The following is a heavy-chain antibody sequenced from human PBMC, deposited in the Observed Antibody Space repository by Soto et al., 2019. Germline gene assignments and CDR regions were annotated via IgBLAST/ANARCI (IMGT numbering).Heavy chain of an antibody. J-gene: IGHJ4*02. CDR3: ARDRYSSGDY. V-gene: IGHV3-33*01. CDR2: IWYDGSNK. Sequence: QVQLVESGGGVVQPGRSLRLSCAASGFTFSSYGMHWVRQAPGKGLEWVAVIWYDGSNKYYVDSVKGRFTISRDNSKNTLYLLMNSLRAEDTAVYFCARDRYSSGDYWGQGTLVTVSS. D-gene: IGHD6-25*01. CDR1: GFTFSSYG.